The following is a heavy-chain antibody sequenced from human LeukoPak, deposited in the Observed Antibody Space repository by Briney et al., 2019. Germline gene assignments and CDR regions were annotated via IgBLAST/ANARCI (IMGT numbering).Heavy chain of an antibody. V-gene: IGHV4-59*12. D-gene: IGHD5-18*01. CDR1: GGSISSYY. Sequence: SETLSLTCTVSGGSISSYYWSWIRQPPGKGLEWIGYIYYSGSTNYNPSLKSRVTISVDTSKNQFSLKLSSVTAADTAVYYCARVRGYSYGHGAYFDYWGQGTLVTVSS. J-gene: IGHJ4*02. CDR2: IYYSGST. CDR3: ARVRGYSYGHGAYFDY.